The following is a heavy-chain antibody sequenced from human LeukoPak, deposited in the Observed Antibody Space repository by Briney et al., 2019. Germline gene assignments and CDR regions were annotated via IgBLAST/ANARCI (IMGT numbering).Heavy chain of an antibody. D-gene: IGHD3-10*01. J-gene: IGHJ4*02. CDR2: IYYSAST. V-gene: IGHV4-59*01. CDR1: GGSISSYY. CDR3: AMTTGPEFNFDY. Sequence: PSETLSLTCTVSGGSISSYYWSWIRQPPGKGLEWIGYIYYSASTNYNPSLKSRVTISVDTSKNQFSLKLSSVTAADTAVYYCAMTTGPEFNFDYWGQGTLVTVSS.